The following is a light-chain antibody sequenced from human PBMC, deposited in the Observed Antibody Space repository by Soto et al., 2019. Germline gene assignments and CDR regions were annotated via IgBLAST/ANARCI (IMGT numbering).Light chain of an antibody. Sequence: DIQMTQSPSTLSASIGDRVTITCRASQSISSWLAWYQQKPGRAPNLLIYRASSLENGVPSRFSGSGSGTEFTLTISSLQTDDFATYYGQHYNTYYTFGQGTKLEIK. CDR3: QHYNTYYT. CDR1: QSISSW. CDR2: RAS. J-gene: IGKJ2*01. V-gene: IGKV1-5*03.